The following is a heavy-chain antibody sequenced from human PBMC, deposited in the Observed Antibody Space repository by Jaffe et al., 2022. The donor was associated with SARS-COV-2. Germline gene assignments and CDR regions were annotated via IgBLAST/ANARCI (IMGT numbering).Heavy chain of an antibody. CDR1: GYTFTSYA. Sequence: QVQLVQSGAEVKKPGASVKVSCKASGYTFTSYAMHWVRQAPGQRLEWMGWINVGYGNTKYSQKFQGRVTITRDTSASTAYMELSSLRSEDTAVYYCARNIVAIQIPGYDMDVWGQGTTVTVSS. CDR3: ARNIVAIQIPGYDMDV. D-gene: IGHD5-12*01. CDR2: INVGYGNT. J-gene: IGHJ6*02. V-gene: IGHV1-3*01.